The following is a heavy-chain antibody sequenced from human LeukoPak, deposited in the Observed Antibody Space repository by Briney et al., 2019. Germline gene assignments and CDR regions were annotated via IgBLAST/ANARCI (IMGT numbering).Heavy chain of an antibody. CDR3: ARLDYYGSGSYFRY. CDR2: IYYSGST. J-gene: IGHJ4*02. V-gene: IGHV4-59*08. CDR1: GGSISSYY. D-gene: IGHD3-10*01. Sequence: SETLSLTSTVSGGSISSYYWSWIRQPPGKGLEWIGYIYYSGSTNYNPSLKSRVTISVDTSKNQFSLKLSSVTAADTAVYYCARLDYYGSGSYFRYWGQGTLVTVSS.